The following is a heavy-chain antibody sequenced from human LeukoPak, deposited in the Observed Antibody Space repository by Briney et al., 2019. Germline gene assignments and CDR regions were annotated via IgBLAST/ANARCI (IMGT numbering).Heavy chain of an antibody. D-gene: IGHD3-10*01. V-gene: IGHV4-4*07. Sequence: SETLSLTCTVSGGSISSYYWSWIRQPAGKGLEWIGRIYTSGSTNYNPSLKSRVTMLVDRSKNQFSLKLSSVTAADTAVYYCARDIPRITMVRGVKPNWFDPWGQGTLATVSS. CDR3: ARDIPRITMVRGVKPNWFDP. CDR1: GGSISSYY. J-gene: IGHJ5*02. CDR2: IYTSGST.